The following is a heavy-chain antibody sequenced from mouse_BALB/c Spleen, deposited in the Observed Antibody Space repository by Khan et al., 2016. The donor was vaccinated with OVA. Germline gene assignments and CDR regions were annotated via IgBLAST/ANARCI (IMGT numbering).Heavy chain of an antibody. Sequence: QVQLQQSGAELARPGASVKMSCQASGYTFTSYTIHWIKLRPGQGLEWIGYINPSNGYTNYNQNFKDKTTFPADQSSITPYMQLSRLTSDDSAVYYCERDGAYHRNDGWFAYWGQGTLVTVSA. CDR1: GYTFTSYT. J-gene: IGHJ3*01. CDR2: INPSNGYT. V-gene: IGHV1-4*01. D-gene: IGHD2-14*01. CDR3: ERDGAYHRNDGWFAY.